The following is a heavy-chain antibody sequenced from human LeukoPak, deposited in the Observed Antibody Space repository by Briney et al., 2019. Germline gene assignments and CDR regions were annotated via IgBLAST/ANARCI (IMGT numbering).Heavy chain of an antibody. D-gene: IGHD3-16*02. CDR1: GFTFSSYG. V-gene: IGHV3-30*03. CDR2: ISYDGSNK. J-gene: IGHJ4*02. Sequence: GGSLRLSCAASGFTFSSYGMHWVRQAPGKGLEWVAVISYDGSNKYYADSVKGRFTISRDNSKNTLYLQMNSLRAEDTAVYYCARDGALGGYTNDYWGQGTLVTVSS. CDR3: ARDGALGGYTNDY.